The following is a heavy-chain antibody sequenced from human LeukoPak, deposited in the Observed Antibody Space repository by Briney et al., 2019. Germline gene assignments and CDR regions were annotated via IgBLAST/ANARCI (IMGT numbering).Heavy chain of an antibody. Sequence: ASVKVSCKASGYTFTGYYMHWVRQAPGQGLEWMGWINPNSGGANYAQKFQGRVTMTRDTSISTAYMELSRLRSDDTAVYYCARDRLFDGSGNYYYYYMDVWGKGTTVTVSS. CDR2: INPNSGGA. CDR1: GYTFTGYY. CDR3: ARDRLFDGSGNYYYYYMDV. V-gene: IGHV1-2*02. D-gene: IGHD3-10*01. J-gene: IGHJ6*03.